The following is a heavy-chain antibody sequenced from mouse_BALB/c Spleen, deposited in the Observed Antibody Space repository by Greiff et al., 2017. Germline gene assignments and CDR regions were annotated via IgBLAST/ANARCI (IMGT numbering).Heavy chain of an antibody. V-gene: IGHV14-3*02. Sequence: EVKLEESGAELVKPGASVKLSCTASGFNIKDTYMHWVKQRPEQGLEWIGRIDPANGNTKYDPKFQGKATITADTSSNTAYLQLSSLTSEDTAVYYCALYGSYYYAMDYWGQGTSVTVSS. CDR3: ALYGSYYYAMDY. J-gene: IGHJ4*01. CDR2: IDPANGNT. D-gene: IGHD2-10*02. CDR1: GFNIKDTY.